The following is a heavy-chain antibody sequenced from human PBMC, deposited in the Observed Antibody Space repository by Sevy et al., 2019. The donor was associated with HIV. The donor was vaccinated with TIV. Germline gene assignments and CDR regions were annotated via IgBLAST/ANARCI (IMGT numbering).Heavy chain of an antibody. CDR1: GFTFGDYP. Sequence: QLGGPLRLSCTASGFTFGDYPMSWFRQAPGKGLEWVGFIRSKAHGGTTEYAASVKGRFTISRDDSKSIAYLQMNSLKTEDTAVYYCTREARGYGGYDQIYGLVYWGQGTLVTVSS. D-gene: IGHD5-12*01. J-gene: IGHJ4*02. CDR3: TREARGYGGYDQIYGLVY. V-gene: IGHV3-49*03. CDR2: IRSKAHGGTT.